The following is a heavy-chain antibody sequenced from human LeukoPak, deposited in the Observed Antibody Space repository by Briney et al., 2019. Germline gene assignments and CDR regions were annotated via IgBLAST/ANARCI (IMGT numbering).Heavy chain of an antibody. CDR2: IIPIFGTA. CDR3: ATTLPGIAAAGPINWFDP. CDR1: GGTFSSYP. D-gene: IGHD6-13*01. Sequence: GASVKVSCKAPGGTFSSYPISWVRQAPGQGLEWMGGIIPIFGTANYAQKFQGRVTITADKSTSTAYMELSSLRSEDTAVYYCATTLPGIAAAGPINWFDPWGQGTLVTVSS. V-gene: IGHV1-69*06. J-gene: IGHJ5*02.